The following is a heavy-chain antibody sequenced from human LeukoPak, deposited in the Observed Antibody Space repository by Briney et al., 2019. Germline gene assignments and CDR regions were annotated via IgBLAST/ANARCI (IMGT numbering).Heavy chain of an antibody. CDR1: GFTFSSAW. CDR2: SKSKTDGGTT. J-gene: IGHJ4*02. D-gene: IGHD2-15*01. Sequence: GGSLRLSCAAPGFTFSSAWVTWVRQAPGKGLEWVGRSKSKTDGGTTDYGAPVKGRFSISRDDSKSTLYLQMNSLKTEDTAVYYCATDGYCSGGSCYSYDNWGQGTLVTVSS. CDR3: ATDGYCSGGSCYSYDN. V-gene: IGHV3-15*01.